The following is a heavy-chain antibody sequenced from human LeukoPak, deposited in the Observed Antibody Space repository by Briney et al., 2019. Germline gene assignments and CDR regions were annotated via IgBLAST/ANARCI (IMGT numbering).Heavy chain of an antibody. Sequence: EASVKVSCKASGYTFTGYYMHWVRQAPGQGLEWMGWINPNSGGTNYAQKFQGRVTMTRDTSISTAYMELSRLRSDDTAVYYCARGIEYSSSFFDYWGQGTLVTVSS. D-gene: IGHD6-6*01. J-gene: IGHJ4*02. CDR2: INPNSGGT. CDR3: ARGIEYSSSFFDY. V-gene: IGHV1-2*02. CDR1: GYTFTGYY.